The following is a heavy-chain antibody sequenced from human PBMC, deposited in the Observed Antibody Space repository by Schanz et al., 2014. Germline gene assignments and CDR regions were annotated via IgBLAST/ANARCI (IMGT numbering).Heavy chain of an antibody. CDR2: ISVYNHNK. CDR1: EYSFTSYS. Sequence: QVHLVQSGAEVKRPGASVKVSCKASEYSFTSYSMHWVRQAPGQGLEWMGWISVYNHNKEYDQKFQGRVTMTTDTSTSTAYMALTDLRSDDTAVYYCARDAADFYDILTEEDYWGQGTLVTVSS. J-gene: IGHJ4*02. CDR3: ARDAADFYDILTEEDY. D-gene: IGHD3-9*01. V-gene: IGHV1-3*01.